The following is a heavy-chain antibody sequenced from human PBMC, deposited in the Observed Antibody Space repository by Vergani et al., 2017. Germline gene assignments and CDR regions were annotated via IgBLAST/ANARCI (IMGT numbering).Heavy chain of an antibody. J-gene: IGHJ4*02. Sequence: QVQLEESGGGVVQPGRSLRLSCAGSGFTLSSHAMHWVRQAPGKGLEWVAFIWYDGSKEYYADSVKGRFTISRDNSKNTLYLQMNSLRAEDTAVYYCASKRSSWYYFDYWGQGTLVTVSS. D-gene: IGHD6-13*01. CDR3: ASKRSSWYYFDY. CDR1: GFTLSSHA. CDR2: IWYDGSKE. V-gene: IGHV3-33*01.